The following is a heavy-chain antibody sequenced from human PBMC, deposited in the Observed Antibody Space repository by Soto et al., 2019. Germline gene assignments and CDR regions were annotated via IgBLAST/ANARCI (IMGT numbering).Heavy chain of an antibody. CDR1: GGYISSYY. J-gene: IGHJ4*02. D-gene: IGHD5-12*01. CDR3: ARCGYSGYRYPDH. CDR2: IYYSGST. Sequence: PSETLSLTCTVSGGYISSYYWSWIRQPPGKGLEWIGYIYYSGSTNYNPSLKSQVTISVDTSKNQFSLKLSSVTAADTAVYYCARCGYSGYRYPDHWGQGTLVTVSS. V-gene: IGHV4-59*01.